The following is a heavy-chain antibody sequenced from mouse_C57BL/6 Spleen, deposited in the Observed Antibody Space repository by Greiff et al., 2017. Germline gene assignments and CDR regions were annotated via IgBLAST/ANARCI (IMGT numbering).Heavy chain of an antibody. V-gene: IGHV1-15*01. CDR3: TRSTRWFAY. Sequence: QVQLQQSGAELVRPGASVTLSCKASGSTFTDYEMHWVKQTPVHGLEWIGAIDPETGGTAYNQKFKGKAILTADKSSSTAYMELRILTSEYSAVYYCTRSTRWFAYWGQGTLVTVSA. CDR1: GSTFTDYE. CDR2: IDPETGGT. J-gene: IGHJ3*01.